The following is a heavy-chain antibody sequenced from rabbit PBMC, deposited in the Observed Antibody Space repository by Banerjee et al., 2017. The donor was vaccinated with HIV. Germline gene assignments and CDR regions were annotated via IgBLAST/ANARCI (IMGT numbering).Heavy chain of an antibody. J-gene: IGHJ4*01. CDR1: GFDISSYH. D-gene: IGHD4-1*01. CDR2: ISYGGRT. V-gene: IGHV1S29*01. Sequence: QEQLKETGGGLVQPTGSLTLTCSASGFDISSYHLGWVRQAPGKGLEYIGYISYGGRTYYATWVNGRFTISRDNAQNTVDLQMNSLTVADTATYFCARDLAGVIGWNFNLWGPGTIVTDS. CDR3: ARDLAGVIGWNFNL.